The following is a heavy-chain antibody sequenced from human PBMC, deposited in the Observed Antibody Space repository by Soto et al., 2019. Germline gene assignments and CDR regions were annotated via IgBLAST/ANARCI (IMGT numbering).Heavy chain of an antibody. J-gene: IGHJ4*02. Sequence: EVQLVESGGGLVQPGGSLRLTCAGSGLTLSASWMSWVRQAPGKGLEWVANINRDGSDKYYVDSVKGRFTISRDNAKNSLYLQMKSLRAEDTAVYYCARGGGNFDYWGQGTLVTVSS. CDR3: ARGGGNFDY. CDR2: INRDGSDK. CDR1: GLTLSASW. V-gene: IGHV3-7*04. D-gene: IGHD3-16*01.